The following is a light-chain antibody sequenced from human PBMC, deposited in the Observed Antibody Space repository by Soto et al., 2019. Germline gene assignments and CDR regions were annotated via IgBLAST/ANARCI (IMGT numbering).Light chain of an antibody. V-gene: IGKV1-5*01. CDR1: QSISSW. CDR2: DAS. J-gene: IGKJ1*01. CDR3: QQYNSYSPWT. Sequence: DIQMTQSPSTLSASVGDRGTITCRASQSISSWLAWYQQKPGKAPQLLIYDASSLESGVPSRFSGSGSGTEFTLTISSLQPDDFATYYCQQYNSYSPWTFGQGTKVDIK.